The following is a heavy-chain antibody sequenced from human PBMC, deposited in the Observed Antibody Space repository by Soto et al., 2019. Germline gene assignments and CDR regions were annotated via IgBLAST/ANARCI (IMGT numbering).Heavy chain of an antibody. V-gene: IGHV1-69*01. D-gene: IGHD1-26*01. CDR3: ARDGGRHSGGIDY. CDR2: IIPIFGTA. CDR1: GGTFSSYS. J-gene: IGHJ4*02. Sequence: QVQLVQAGAEVKKPGSSVKVSCRASGGTFSSYSINWVRQAPGQGLEWMGEIIPIFGTANYAQKFQGRVTITADESTSTAYMELSCLRSEEPAVYYCARDGGRHSGGIDYWGQGTLVTVSS.